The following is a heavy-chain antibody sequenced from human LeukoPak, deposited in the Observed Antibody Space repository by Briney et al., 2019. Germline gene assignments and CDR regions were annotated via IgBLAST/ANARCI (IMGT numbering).Heavy chain of an antibody. CDR1: GDSVSSDSAA. D-gene: IGHD6-19*01. Sequence: SQTLSLTCAISGDSVSSDSAAWNWIRQSPSRGLEWLGRTYYRSKWYNDYAVSVKSRITINPDTSKNQFSLQLNSVTPEDTAVYYCARSTGIAVAADLDYWGQGTLVTVSS. J-gene: IGHJ4*02. V-gene: IGHV6-1*01. CDR2: TYYRSKWYN. CDR3: ARSTGIAVAADLDY.